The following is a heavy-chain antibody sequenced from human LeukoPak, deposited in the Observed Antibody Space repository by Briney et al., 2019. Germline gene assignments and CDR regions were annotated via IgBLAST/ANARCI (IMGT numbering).Heavy chain of an antibody. CDR3: ARSRGVITGTYYYYYYYMDV. CDR1: GGSISSYY. Sequence: SETLSLTCTVSGGSISSYYWSWIRQPAGKGLEWIGRIYTSGSTNYNPSLKSRVTMSVDTSKNQFSLKLRSVTAADTAVYYCARSRGVITGTYYYYYYYMDVWGKGTTVTVSS. D-gene: IGHD1-20*01. CDR2: IYTSGST. J-gene: IGHJ6*03. V-gene: IGHV4-4*07.